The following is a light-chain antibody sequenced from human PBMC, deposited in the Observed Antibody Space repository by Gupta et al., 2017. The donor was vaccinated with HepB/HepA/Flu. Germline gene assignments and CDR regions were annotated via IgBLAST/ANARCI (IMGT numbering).Light chain of an antibody. CDR1: QGVSSD. V-gene: IGKV3-11*01. CDR2: ETS. J-gene: IGKJ4*01. Sequence: EIVLTPSPFSASLPPGEGATLSCRASQGVSSDFAWYQPKPGQAPRLLLYETSNRATGIPGRFSGSGSGTDFTLTISSLQPEDFGVYYCQQRSNWPLTFGGGTKVEIK. CDR3: QQRSNWPLT.